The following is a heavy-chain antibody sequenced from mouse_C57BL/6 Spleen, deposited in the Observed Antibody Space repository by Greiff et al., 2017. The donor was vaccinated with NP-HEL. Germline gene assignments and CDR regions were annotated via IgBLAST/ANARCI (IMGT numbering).Heavy chain of an antibody. CDR3: TTAGCGSIRDY. Sequence: EVQLQQSGAELVRPGASVKLSCTASGFNIKDYYMHWVKQRPEQGLEWIGRIDPEDGDTAYAPKFQGKATMTADTSSNTAYLQLSSLTSEDTAVYYCTTAGCGSIRDYWGQGTSVTVSS. V-gene: IGHV14-1*01. CDR2: IDPEDGDT. D-gene: IGHD1-1*01. J-gene: IGHJ4*01. CDR1: GFNIKDYY.